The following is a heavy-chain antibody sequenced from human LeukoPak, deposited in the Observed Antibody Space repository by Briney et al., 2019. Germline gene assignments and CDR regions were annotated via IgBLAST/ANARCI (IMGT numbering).Heavy chain of an antibody. CDR3: ARATRRMSGGYHLDY. CDR1: GGSISSYY. J-gene: IGHJ4*02. Sequence: SETLSLTCTVSGGSISSYYWSWIRQPPGKGLEWIGYIYESGSSYSNPSLKGRGTISVDRSKNQISLKLTSVTAADTAVYYCARATRRMSGGYHLDYWGQGSLVTVSS. V-gene: IGHV4-59*12. CDR2: IYESGSS. D-gene: IGHD2-15*01.